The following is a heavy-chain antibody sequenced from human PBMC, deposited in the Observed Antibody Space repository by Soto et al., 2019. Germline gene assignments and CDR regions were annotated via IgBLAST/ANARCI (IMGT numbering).Heavy chain of an antibody. CDR1: GGPISSYY. D-gene: IGHD6-19*01. CDR2: IYYSGST. Sequence: QVQLQESGPGLVKPSETLSLNCTVSGGPISSYYWSWIRQSPGKGLEWIGYIYYSGSTNYNPSLMSRVTISVDTSKNQLYLELSSVAAAHTAVYYCARGSSGWPPRLDYWGQGTLVTVSS. CDR3: ARGSSGWPPRLDY. J-gene: IGHJ4*02. V-gene: IGHV4-59*01.